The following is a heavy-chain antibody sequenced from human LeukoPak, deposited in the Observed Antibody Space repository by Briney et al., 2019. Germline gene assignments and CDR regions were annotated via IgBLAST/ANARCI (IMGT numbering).Heavy chain of an antibody. V-gene: IGHV3-15*01. D-gene: IGHD2-2*02. Sequence: PGGSLRLSCAASGFTFSNAWMSWVRQAPGKGLEWVGRIKSKTDGGTTDYAAPVKGRFTISRDDSKNTLYLQMNGLKTEDTAVYYCTTDTLGYCSSTSCYTVDYWGQGTLVTVSS. CDR3: TTDTLGYCSSTSCYTVDY. CDR2: IKSKTDGGTT. CDR1: GFTFSNAW. J-gene: IGHJ4*02.